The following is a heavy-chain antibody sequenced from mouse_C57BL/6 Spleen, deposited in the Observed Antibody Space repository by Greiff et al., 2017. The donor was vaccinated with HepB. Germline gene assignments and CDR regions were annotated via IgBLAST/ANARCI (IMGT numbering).Heavy chain of an antibody. CDR1: GFTFSSYG. J-gene: IGHJ4*01. V-gene: IGHV5-6*01. CDR3: AREAGDGYYDAVDY. D-gene: IGHD2-3*01. Sequence: EVKVVESGGDLVKPGGSLKLSCAASGFTFSSYGMSWVRQTPDKRLEWVATISSGGSYTYYPDSVKGRFTISRDNAKNTLYLQMSSLKSEDTAMYYCAREAGDGYYDAVDYWGQGTSVTVSS. CDR2: ISSGGSYT.